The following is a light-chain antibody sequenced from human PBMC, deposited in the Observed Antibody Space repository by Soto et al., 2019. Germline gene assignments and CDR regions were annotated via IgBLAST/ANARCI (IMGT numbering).Light chain of an antibody. CDR3: SSYTSSLYV. CDR2: DVS. Sequence: QSVLTQIACVSGSPRQSISICYTGTSSTASGYNYVSRDQQHSSKAPKLVIYDVSNRPSGVSKRFSGSKSGNTASLTISGLQAEKEADDYPSSYTSSLYVVGTGTKVPV. CDR1: SSTASGYNY. V-gene: IGLV2-14*01. J-gene: IGLJ1*01.